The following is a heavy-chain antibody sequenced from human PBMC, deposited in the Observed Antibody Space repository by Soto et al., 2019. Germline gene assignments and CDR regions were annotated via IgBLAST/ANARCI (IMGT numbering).Heavy chain of an antibody. Sequence: QVQLQESGPGLVKPSETLSLTCTVSGGSISSYYWSWIRQPPGKGLEWIGYIYYSGSTNYNPSLKSRVTISVDTSKNQFSLKLSSVTAADTAVYYCASLGRGYYYMDVWGKGTTVTVSS. V-gene: IGHV4-59*08. J-gene: IGHJ6*03. CDR3: ASLGRGYYYMDV. CDR1: GGSISSYY. D-gene: IGHD1-26*01. CDR2: IYYSGST.